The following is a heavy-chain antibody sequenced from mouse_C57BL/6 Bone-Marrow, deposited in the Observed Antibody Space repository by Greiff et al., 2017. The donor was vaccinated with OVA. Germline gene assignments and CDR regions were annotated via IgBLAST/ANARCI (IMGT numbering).Heavy chain of an antibody. CDR2: IDPSDSYT. V-gene: IGHV1-69*01. J-gene: IGHJ4*01. CDR3: ASSGSSPYYYAMDY. CDR1: GYTFTSYW. Sequence: QVQLQQPGAELVMPGASVKLSCKASGYTFTSYWMHWVKQRPGQGLEWIGEIDPSDSYTNYNQKFKGKSTLTVDKSSSTAYMQLSSLTSEDSAVYYCASSGSSPYYYAMDYWGQGTSVTVSS. D-gene: IGHD1-1*01.